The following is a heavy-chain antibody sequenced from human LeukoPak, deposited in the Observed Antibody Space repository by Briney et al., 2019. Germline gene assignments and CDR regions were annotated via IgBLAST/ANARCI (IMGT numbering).Heavy chain of an antibody. CDR3: ARDCKLELRRDSLLDYYYYGMDV. V-gene: IGHV1-2*02. CDR2: INPNSGGT. Sequence: GASVKVSCKASGYTFTGYYMHWVRQAPGQGLEWMGWINPNSGGTNYAQKFQGRVTMTRVTSISTAYMELSRLRSDDTAVYYCARDCKLELRRDSLLDYYYYGMDVWGQGTTVTVSS. D-gene: IGHD1-7*01. CDR1: GYTFTGYY. J-gene: IGHJ6*02.